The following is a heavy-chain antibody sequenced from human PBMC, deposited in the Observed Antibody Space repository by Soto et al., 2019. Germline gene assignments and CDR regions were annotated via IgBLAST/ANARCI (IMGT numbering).Heavy chain of an antibody. CDR1: GFTFSSYS. V-gene: IGHV3-21*01. J-gene: IGHJ6*02. D-gene: IGHD3-3*01. CDR3: AREESNYDFWSGYHPPYYYFYGMDV. CDR2: ISSSSSYI. Sequence: EVQPVESGGGLVKPGGSLRLSCAASGFTFSSYSMNWVRQAPGKGLEWVSSISSSSSYIYYADSVKGRFTISRDNAKNSLYLQMNSLRAEDTAVYYCAREESNYDFWSGYHPPYYYFYGMDVWGQGTTVTVSS.